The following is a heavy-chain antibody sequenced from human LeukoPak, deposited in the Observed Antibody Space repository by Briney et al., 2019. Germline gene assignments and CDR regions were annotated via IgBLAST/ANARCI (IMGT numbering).Heavy chain of an antibody. Sequence: GGSLRLSCAASGFTFSSYWMSLVRQAPGKGLEWVSYIGSSSSYIDYAGSVRGRFTVSRDNAKNSLYLQMNSLRDEDTAVYYCVAMGYNYFDPWGQGSLVIVSS. D-gene: IGHD5-18*01. CDR2: IGSSSSYI. V-gene: IGHV3-21*01. CDR3: VAMGYNYFDP. J-gene: IGHJ4*02. CDR1: GFTFSSYW.